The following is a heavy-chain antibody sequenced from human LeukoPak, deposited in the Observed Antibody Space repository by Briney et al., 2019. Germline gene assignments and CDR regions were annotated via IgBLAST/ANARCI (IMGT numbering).Heavy chain of an antibody. CDR2: ISSTGSYI. J-gene: IGHJ4*02. D-gene: IGHD5-18*01. CDR3: ARSGDVGIQVWTIFDY. CDR1: GFTFTTYS. Sequence: GGSLRLSCAASGFTFTTYSMNWVRQAPGKGLEWVSSISSTGSYIYYADSLKGRFTISRDNAKNSLYLQMNSLRVEDTAVYYCARSGDVGIQVWTIFDYWGQGTLVTVSS. V-gene: IGHV3-21*01.